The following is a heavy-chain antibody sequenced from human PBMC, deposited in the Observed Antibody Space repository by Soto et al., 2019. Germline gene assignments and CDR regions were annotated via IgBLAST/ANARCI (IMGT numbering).Heavy chain of an antibody. D-gene: IGHD1-20*01. J-gene: IGHJ4*02. V-gene: IGHV3-30*18. Sequence: GGSLRLSCAASGFTFSSSGMHWVRQAPGKGLEWVAVISYDGSNKFYADSVKGRFTISRDNFRNTLYLQMNSLRAEDTAVYYCAKEFHSWNYFDYWGQGTLVTV. CDR2: ISYDGSNK. CDR3: AKEFHSWNYFDY. CDR1: GFTFSSSG.